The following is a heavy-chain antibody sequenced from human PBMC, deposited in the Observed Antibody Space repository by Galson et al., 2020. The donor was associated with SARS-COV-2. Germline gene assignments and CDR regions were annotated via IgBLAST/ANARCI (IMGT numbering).Heavy chain of an antibody. CDR3: ARAVRGVIIKGFDWFDP. Sequence: SETLSLTCTVSGGSISSGGYYWSWIRQHPGKDLEWIGYIYYSGSTYYNPSLKSRVTISVDTSKNQFSLKLSSVTAADTAVYYCARAVRGVIIKGFDWFDPWGQGTLVTVSS. D-gene: IGHD3-10*01. CDR1: GGSISSGGYY. CDR2: IYYSGST. V-gene: IGHV4-31*03. J-gene: IGHJ5*02.